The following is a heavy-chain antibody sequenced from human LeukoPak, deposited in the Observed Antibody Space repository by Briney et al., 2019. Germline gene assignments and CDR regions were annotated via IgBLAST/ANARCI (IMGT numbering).Heavy chain of an antibody. Sequence: ASVKVSCKASGDTFTGYYMHWVRQAPGQGGEWMGWINPNSGDTNYAQKFQGRVTMTRDTSISTAYMELSRLRSDDTAVYYCARDRGIVVVPAAMTHNWFDPWGQGTLVTVSS. CDR2: INPNSGDT. D-gene: IGHD2-2*01. CDR1: GDTFTGYY. CDR3: ARDRGIVVVPAAMTHNWFDP. V-gene: IGHV1-2*02. J-gene: IGHJ5*02.